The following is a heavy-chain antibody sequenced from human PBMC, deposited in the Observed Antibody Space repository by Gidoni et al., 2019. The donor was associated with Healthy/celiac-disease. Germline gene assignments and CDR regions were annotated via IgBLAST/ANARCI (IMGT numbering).Heavy chain of an antibody. V-gene: IGHV3-30-3*01. J-gene: IGHJ4*02. CDR1: VFTFSSYA. CDR3: ARILGIFGVEKTHIDY. CDR2: ISYDGSNK. Sequence: QVQRVESGGGVVQPGRSRRLSCEDSVFTFSSYAMHWVRQAPGKGLGWVAVISYDGSNKYYADSVNGRFTISRDNSKNSLYLQMHSLRAEDTAVYYCARILGIFGVEKTHIDYWGQGTLVTVSS. D-gene: IGHD3-3*01.